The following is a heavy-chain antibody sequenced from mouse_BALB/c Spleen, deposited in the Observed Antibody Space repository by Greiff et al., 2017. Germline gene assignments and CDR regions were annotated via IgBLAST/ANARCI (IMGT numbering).Heavy chain of an antibody. CDR1: GYTFTSYW. V-gene: IGHV1-87*01. Sequence: LLESGAELARPGASVKLSCKASGYTFTSYWMQWVKQRPGQGLEWIGAIYPGDGDTRYTQKFKGKATLTADKSSSTAYMQLSSLASEDSAVYYCAIYGNYDAMDYWGQGTSVTVSS. J-gene: IGHJ4*01. CDR2: IYPGDGDT. CDR3: AIYGNYDAMDY. D-gene: IGHD2-1*01.